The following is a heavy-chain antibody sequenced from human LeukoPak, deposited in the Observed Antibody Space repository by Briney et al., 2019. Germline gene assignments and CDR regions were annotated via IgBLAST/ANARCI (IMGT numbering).Heavy chain of an antibody. D-gene: IGHD4-17*01. CDR3: ARAPDYGDYLNWFDP. CDR1: GGSISSGYYY. Sequence: SETLSLTCTVSGGSISSGYYYWSWIRQPAGKGLEWIGRIYTSGSTNYNPPLKSRVTISVDTSKNQFSLKLSSVTAADTAVYYCARAPDYGDYLNWFDPWGQGTLVTVSS. CDR2: IYTSGST. V-gene: IGHV4-61*02. J-gene: IGHJ5*02.